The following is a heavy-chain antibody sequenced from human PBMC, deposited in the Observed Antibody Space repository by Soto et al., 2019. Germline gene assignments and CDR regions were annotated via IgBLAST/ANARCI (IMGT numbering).Heavy chain of an antibody. J-gene: IGHJ6*02. CDR2: TYYRSKWYN. CDR1: GDGISSNSAA. V-gene: IGHV6-1*01. D-gene: IGHD4-17*01. CDR3: ARLDYGDYYYGMDV. Sequence: SQTLSLTCAISGDGISSNSAAWNWIRQAPSRGLEWLGRTYYRSKWYNDYAVSVKSRITINPDTSKNQFSLQLNSVTPEDTAVYYCARLDYGDYYYGMDVWGQGTTVTVSS.